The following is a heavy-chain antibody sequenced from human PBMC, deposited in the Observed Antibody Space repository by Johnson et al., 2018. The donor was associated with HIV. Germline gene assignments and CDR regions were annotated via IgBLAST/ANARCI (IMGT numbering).Heavy chain of an antibody. CDR2: IWYDGSNK. CDR3: AKVRRGSSWYIAFDI. J-gene: IGHJ3*02. CDR1: GFTFSSYG. D-gene: IGHD6-13*01. V-gene: IGHV3-33*06. Sequence: VQLVESGGGLVKPGGSLRLSCAVSGFTFSSYGMHWVRQAPGKGLEWVAVIWYDGSNKYYADSVKGRFTISRDNSKNTLYLQMNSLRAEDTAVYYCAKVRRGSSWYIAFDIWGQGTMVTVSS.